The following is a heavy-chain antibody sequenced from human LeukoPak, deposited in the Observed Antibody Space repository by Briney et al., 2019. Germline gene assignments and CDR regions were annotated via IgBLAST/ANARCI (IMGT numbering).Heavy chain of an antibody. CDR2: ISGSGGST. J-gene: IGHJ4*02. CDR3: AKRGVVIRVILVGFHREAYYFDS. D-gene: IGHD2-21*01. V-gene: IGHV3-23*01. Sequence: GGSLRLSCAVSGITLSNDGMSWVRQAPGKGLEWVAGISGSGGSTNYADSVKGRFTISRDSPKNTLFLQMNSLRAEDTAVYFCAKRGVVIRVILVGFHREAYYFDSWGQGALVIVSS. CDR1: GITLSNDG.